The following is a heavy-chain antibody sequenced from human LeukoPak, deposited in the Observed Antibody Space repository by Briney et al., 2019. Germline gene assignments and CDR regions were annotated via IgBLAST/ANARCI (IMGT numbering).Heavy chain of an antibody. CDR3: ARGTKGVRLEASGKTVYYYYVDV. J-gene: IGHJ6*03. CDR1: GGSISSYY. V-gene: IGHV4-59*12. D-gene: IGHD6-13*01. Sequence: PSETLSLTCTVSGGSISSYYWSWIRQPPGKGLEWIGYIYYSGSTHYNPSLKSRITINPDTSKNHFSLQLNSVTPEDTAVYFCARGTKGVRLEASGKTVYYYYVDVWGKGTTVTMSS. CDR2: IYYSGST.